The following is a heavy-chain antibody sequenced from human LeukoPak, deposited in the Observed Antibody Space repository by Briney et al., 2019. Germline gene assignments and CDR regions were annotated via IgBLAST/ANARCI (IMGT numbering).Heavy chain of an antibody. V-gene: IGHV3-20*04. CDR2: INWNGGST. Sequence: PGGSLRLSCAASGFTFDDYGMSWVRQAPGKGLEWVSGINWNGGSTGYADSMKGRFTISRDNAKNSLYLQMNSLRAEDTALYYCARAGGNSVRPWYYYYMDVWGKGTTVTVSS. J-gene: IGHJ6*03. CDR3: ARAGGNSVRPWYYYYMDV. D-gene: IGHD4-23*01. CDR1: GFTFDDYG.